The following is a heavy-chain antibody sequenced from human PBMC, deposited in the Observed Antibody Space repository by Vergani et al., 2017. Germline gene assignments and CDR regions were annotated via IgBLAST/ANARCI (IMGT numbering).Heavy chain of an antibody. D-gene: IGHD3-10*01. CDR1: GFTFTSSA. CDR3: AADGGSGSYYNAPYYYYGMDV. Sequence: QMQLVQSGPEVKKPGTSVKVSCKASGFTFTSSAMQWVRQARGQRLEWIGWIVVGSGNTNYAQKFQERVTITRDMSTSTAYMELSSLRSEDTAVYYCAADGGSGSYYNAPYYYYGMDVWGQGTTVTVSS. V-gene: IGHV1-58*02. J-gene: IGHJ6*02. CDR2: IVVGSGNT.